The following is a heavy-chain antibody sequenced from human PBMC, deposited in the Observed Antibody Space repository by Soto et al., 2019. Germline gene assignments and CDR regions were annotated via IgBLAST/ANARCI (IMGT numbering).Heavy chain of an antibody. J-gene: IGHJ4*02. CDR1: GGSISSYY. CDR2: ISYSGST. Sequence: SEPLSLTCRVSGGSISSYYGSWLRQPPGKGLEWIGYISYSGSTNYNPSLKNRVTISLDASKNQFSLNLSSVTAADTAVYYCAREGYSPYFDYWGQGTLVTVSA. D-gene: IGHD1-1*01. CDR3: AREGYSPYFDY. V-gene: IGHV4-59*01.